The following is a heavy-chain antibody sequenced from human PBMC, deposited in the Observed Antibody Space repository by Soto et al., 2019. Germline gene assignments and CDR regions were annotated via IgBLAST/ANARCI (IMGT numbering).Heavy chain of an antibody. Sequence: ASVKGSCKASGYTFTSYGISWVRQAPGQGLEWMGWISAYNGNTNYAQKLQGRVTMTTDTSTSTAYMELRSLRSDDTAVYYCARVGLERRYYYYGMDVWGQGTTVTVSS. CDR3: ARVGLERRYYYYGMDV. V-gene: IGHV1-18*01. CDR2: ISAYNGNT. CDR1: GYTFTSYG. J-gene: IGHJ6*02. D-gene: IGHD1-1*01.